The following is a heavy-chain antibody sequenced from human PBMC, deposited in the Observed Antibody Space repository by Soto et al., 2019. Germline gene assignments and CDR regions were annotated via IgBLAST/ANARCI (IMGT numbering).Heavy chain of an antibody. Sequence: GGSLRLSCAASGFNFRSYAMTWVRQAPGKGLEWVSTIRASGDTTFYADSVKGRITISRDNSKNTVYLQMNTLAVEDTAVYFCAKGGYTSYYDSWGQGILVTVSS. D-gene: IGHD5-18*01. V-gene: IGHV3-23*01. CDR3: AKGGYTSYYDS. CDR2: IRASGDTT. J-gene: IGHJ4*02. CDR1: GFNFRSYA.